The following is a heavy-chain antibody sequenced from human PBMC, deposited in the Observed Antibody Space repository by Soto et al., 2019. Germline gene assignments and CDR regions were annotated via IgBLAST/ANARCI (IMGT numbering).Heavy chain of an antibody. CDR3: ARGYSYGRRFDY. CDR2: IYYSGST. J-gene: IGHJ4*02. CDR1: GGSISSSSYY. V-gene: IGHV4-39*01. Sequence: PSETLSLTCTVSGGSISSSSYYWGWIRQPPGKGLEWIGSIYYSGSTYYNPSLKSRVTISVDTSKNQFSLKLSSVTAADTAVYYCARGYSYGRRFDYWGQGTLVTVFS. D-gene: IGHD5-18*01.